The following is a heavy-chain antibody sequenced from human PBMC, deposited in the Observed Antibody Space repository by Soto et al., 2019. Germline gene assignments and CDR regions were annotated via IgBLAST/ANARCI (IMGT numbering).Heavy chain of an antibody. CDR3: ERYWKHVGP. Sequence: SETLSLTCTVSGGSISSGGYYWSWIRQHPGKGLEWIGYIYYSGSTYYNPSLKSRVTISVDTSKNQFSLKLSSVTAADTAVYYCERYWKHVGPWGQGNLVTVSS. CDR2: IYYSGST. D-gene: IGHD1-1*01. V-gene: IGHV4-31*03. J-gene: IGHJ5*02. CDR1: GGSISSGGYY.